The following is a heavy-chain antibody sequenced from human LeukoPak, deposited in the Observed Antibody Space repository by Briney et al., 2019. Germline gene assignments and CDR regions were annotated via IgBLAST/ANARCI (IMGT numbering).Heavy chain of an antibody. CDR1: GFTFSIYT. V-gene: IGHV3-23*01. D-gene: IGHD3-22*01. Sequence: GGSLRLSCAASGFTFSIYTINWVRQAPGKGLEWVSGISGSGGTTHYADSVKGRFTTSRDNSKNTLFLQMNSLRAEDTAGFYCAKATSIGYSYFDYWGHGTPVTVSS. J-gene: IGHJ4*01. CDR2: ISGSGGTT. CDR3: AKATSIGYSYFDY.